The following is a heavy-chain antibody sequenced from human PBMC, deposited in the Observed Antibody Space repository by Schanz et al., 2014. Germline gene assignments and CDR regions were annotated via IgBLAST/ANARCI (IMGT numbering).Heavy chain of an antibody. J-gene: IGHJ4*02. CDR2: IWYDGSKT. D-gene: IGHD3-10*01. Sequence: QVQLVESGGGVVQPGRSLRLSCAASGFSFDKYGMHWVRQAPGKGLEWVGVIWYDGSKTYYADSVRGRFTISRENSKNTLHLQMNSLRAEDTAEYYCARGVRVRGIIIDYWGPGTLVTVSS. CDR1: GFSFDKYG. CDR3: ARGVRVRGIIIDY. V-gene: IGHV3-33*01.